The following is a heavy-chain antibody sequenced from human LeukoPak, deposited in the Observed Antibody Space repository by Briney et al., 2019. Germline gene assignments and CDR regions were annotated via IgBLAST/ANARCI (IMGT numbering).Heavy chain of an antibody. V-gene: IGHV3-23*01. J-gene: IGHJ4*02. D-gene: IGHD3-3*01. CDR1: GFTVSGNY. CDR3: AKARFLEWLLSVFDY. Sequence: PGGSLRLSCAASGFTVSGNYMSWVRQAPGKGLEWVSAISGSGGSTYYADSVKGRFTISRDNSKNTLHLQMNSLRAEDTAVYYCAKARFLEWLLSVFDYWGQGTLVTVSS. CDR2: ISGSGGST.